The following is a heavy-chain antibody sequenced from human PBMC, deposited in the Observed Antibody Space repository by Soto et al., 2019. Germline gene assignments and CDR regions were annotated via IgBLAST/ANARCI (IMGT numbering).Heavy chain of an antibody. Sequence: PGGSLRLSCAASGFTFSSYAMSWVRQAPGKGLEWVSAISGSGGSTYYADSVKGRFTISRDNSKNTLYLQMNSLRAEDTAVYYCAKDFVSTVVVVATPFDYWGQRTLVTVSS. V-gene: IGHV3-23*01. CDR1: GFTFSSYA. CDR3: AKDFVSTVVVVATPFDY. J-gene: IGHJ4*02. D-gene: IGHD2-15*01. CDR2: ISGSGGST.